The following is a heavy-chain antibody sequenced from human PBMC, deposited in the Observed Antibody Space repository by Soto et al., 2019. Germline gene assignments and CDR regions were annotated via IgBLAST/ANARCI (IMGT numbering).Heavy chain of an antibody. CDR2: MNPNSGNT. CDR3: ARSTTESGDRH. Sequence: QVQLVQSGAEVKKPGASVKVSCKASGYTFTSYDINWVRQATGQGLEGMGWMNPNSGNTGDAQTFEGRVTMTRNTSISTAYMELSSLRSEHTAVYYCARSTTESGDRHWGQVALVTVSS. J-gene: IGHJ4*02. V-gene: IGHV1-8*01. D-gene: IGHD4-17*01. CDR1: GYTFTSYD.